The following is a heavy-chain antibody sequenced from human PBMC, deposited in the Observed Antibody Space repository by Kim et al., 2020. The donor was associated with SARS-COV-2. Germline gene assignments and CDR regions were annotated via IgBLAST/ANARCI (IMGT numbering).Heavy chain of an antibody. CDR1: GFTFSSYA. J-gene: IGHJ4*02. D-gene: IGHD3-3*01. Sequence: GGSLRLSCAASGFTFSSYAMHWVRQAPGKGLEWVAVISYDGSNKYYADSVKGRFTISRDNSKNTLYLQMNSLRAEDTAVYYCARAVRQPYDFWSGYYRAPDYWGQGTLVTVSS. CDR3: ARAVRQPYDFWSGYYRAPDY. CDR2: ISYDGSNK. V-gene: IGHV3-30*04.